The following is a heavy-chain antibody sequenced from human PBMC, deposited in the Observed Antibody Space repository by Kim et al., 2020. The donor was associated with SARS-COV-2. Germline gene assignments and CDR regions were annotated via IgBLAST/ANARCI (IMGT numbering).Heavy chain of an antibody. J-gene: IGHJ4*02. Sequence: YYHPSLESRVTISIDWAKSQFSLELSSATAADTAVYYCARVSSATVTYFDYWGQGTLVTVSS. D-gene: IGHD4-17*01. V-gene: IGHV4-30-2*01. CDR3: ARVSSATVTYFDY.